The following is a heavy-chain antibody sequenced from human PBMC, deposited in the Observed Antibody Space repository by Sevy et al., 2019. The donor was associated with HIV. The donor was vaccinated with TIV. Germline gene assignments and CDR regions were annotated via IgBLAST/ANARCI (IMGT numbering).Heavy chain of an antibody. CDR3: AREGCTKPHDY. V-gene: IGHV3-23*01. CDR2: LSFGCNEI. D-gene: IGHD2-8*01. J-gene: IGHJ4*02. Sequence: GGSLRLSCAASGFTFAKYSMSWVRQPPGKGLEWVSTLSFGCNEINYADSVKGQFTISRDNSKSSVYLQMNNLRPEDTAVYYCAREGCTKPHDYWGQGTLVTVSS. CDR1: GFTFAKYS.